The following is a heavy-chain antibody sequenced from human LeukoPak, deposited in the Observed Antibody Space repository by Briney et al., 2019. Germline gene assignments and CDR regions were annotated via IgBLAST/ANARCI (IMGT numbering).Heavy chain of an antibody. CDR2: INRDGSST. D-gene: IGHD3-9*01. Sequence: GGSLRLSCAASGFTFSTYWMHWVRQAPGKGLVWVSRINRDGSSTSYADSVKGRFTISRDNAENTLYLQMNSLRAEDTAVYYCARDRETYYDILTGYYTLGDAFDIWGQGTMVTVSS. CDR3: ARDRETYYDILTGYYTLGDAFDI. CDR1: GFTFSTYW. J-gene: IGHJ3*02. V-gene: IGHV3-74*01.